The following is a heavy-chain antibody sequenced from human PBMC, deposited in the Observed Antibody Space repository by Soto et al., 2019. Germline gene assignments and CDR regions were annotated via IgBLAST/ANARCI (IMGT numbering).Heavy chain of an antibody. J-gene: IGHJ5*02. V-gene: IGHV3-23*01. CDR3: AKGSGYYYDNSGSNWLDP. CDR1: GFTFSNAW. Sequence: GGSLRLSCAASGFTFSNAWFNWVRQAPGKGLDWVSVISGSGGSTNYADSVKGRFTISRDNSRNTLYLQMNSLRAEDTAVYYCAKGSGYYYDNSGSNWLDPWGQGTQVTVSS. CDR2: ISGSGGST. D-gene: IGHD3-22*01.